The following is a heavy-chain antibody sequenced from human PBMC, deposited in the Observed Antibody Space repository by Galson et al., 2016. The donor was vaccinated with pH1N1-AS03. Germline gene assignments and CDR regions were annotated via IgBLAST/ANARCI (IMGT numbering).Heavy chain of an antibody. V-gene: IGHV3-48*02. Sequence: SLRLSCAGSGFNFNAYRMNWVRQAPGKGLEWISYMTSDMRTIKYADSVKGRCTIPRDNARNSLLLKMKSLRDEDTAIYYCARIVQYSFDYWGQGILVTVSS. J-gene: IGHJ4*02. CDR1: GFNFNAYR. CDR2: MTSDMRTI. D-gene: IGHD2-15*01. CDR3: ARIVQYSFDY.